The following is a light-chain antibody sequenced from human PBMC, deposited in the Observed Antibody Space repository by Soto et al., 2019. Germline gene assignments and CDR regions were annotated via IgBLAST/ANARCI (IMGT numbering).Light chain of an antibody. Sequence: QSVLTQPASVSGSPGQSITISCTGTISDFVVDHYVSWYQQHPGKAPKIMNYGVRNRPSGVSNRFSGSKSGNTASLTISGLQADDEADYYCSSHTISSALQVFGTGTKVTV. CDR2: GVR. CDR3: SSHTISSALQV. J-gene: IGLJ1*01. CDR1: ISDFVVDHY. V-gene: IGLV2-14*01.